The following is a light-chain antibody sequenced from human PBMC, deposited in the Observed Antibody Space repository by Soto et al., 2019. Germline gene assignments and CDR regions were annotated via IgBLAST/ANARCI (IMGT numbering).Light chain of an antibody. V-gene: IGLV2-14*01. J-gene: IGLJ1*01. CDR3: SSYTSSSTLEV. Sequence: ALTQPASVSGSPGQSTTISCTGTSSDVGGYNYVSWYQQHPGKAPKLMIYDVSNRPSGVSNRFSGSKSGNTASLTISGLQAEDEADYYCSSYTSSSTLEVFGTGTKVTVL. CDR2: DVS. CDR1: SSDVGGYNY.